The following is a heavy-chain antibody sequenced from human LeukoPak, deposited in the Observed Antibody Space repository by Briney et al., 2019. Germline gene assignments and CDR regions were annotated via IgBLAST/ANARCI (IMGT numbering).Heavy chain of an antibody. D-gene: IGHD3-22*01. J-gene: IGHJ3*02. V-gene: IGHV3-53*01. Sequence: PGGSLRLSCAASGFTVSSNYMSWVRQAPGKGLEWVSVIYSGGSTYYADSVKGRFTISRDNSKNTLYLQMNSLRAEDTAVCYCARDMFGAMIVPRAGYDAFDIWGQGTMVTVSS. CDR1: GFTVSSNY. CDR2: IYSGGST. CDR3: ARDMFGAMIVPRAGYDAFDI.